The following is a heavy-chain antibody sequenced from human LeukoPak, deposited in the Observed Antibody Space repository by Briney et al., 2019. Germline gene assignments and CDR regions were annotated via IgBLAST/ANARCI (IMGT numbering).Heavy chain of an antibody. J-gene: IGHJ3*02. V-gene: IGHV3-74*01. CDR3: ARVRGYCSGGSCYRDLAFDI. CDR1: GFTFSSYW. Sequence: PGGSLRLSCAASGFTFSSYWMHWVRQAPGKGLVWVSRINSDGSSTSYADSVKGRFTISRDNDKNTLYLQMNSLRAEDTAVYYCARVRGYCSGGSCYRDLAFDIWGQGTMLTVSS. CDR2: INSDGSST. D-gene: IGHD2-15*01.